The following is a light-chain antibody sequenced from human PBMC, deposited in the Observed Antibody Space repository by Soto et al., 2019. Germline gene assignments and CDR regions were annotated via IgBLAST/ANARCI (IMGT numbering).Light chain of an antibody. J-gene: IGKJ1*01. CDR1: QSVSSSY. CDR3: QKYGSSPET. Sequence: EIVLTQSPGTLSLSPGERATLSCRASQSVSSSYLAWYQQKPGQAPRLLIYGASSRATGIPDRFSGSGSGTDFTLTISRLEPEDFAVYYCQKYGSSPETFGKGTKVEIK. CDR2: GAS. V-gene: IGKV3-20*01.